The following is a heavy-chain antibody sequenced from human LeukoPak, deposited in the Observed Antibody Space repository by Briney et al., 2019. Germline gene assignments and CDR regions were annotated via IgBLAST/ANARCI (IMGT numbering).Heavy chain of an antibody. D-gene: IGHD4-11*01. CDR2: ISSSNYI. Sequence: GGSLRLSCAASGLTFSSYNMNWVRQAPGKGLEWVSFISSSNYIYYTDSVKGRFTISRDNAKNSLFLQMNSLRAEDTAVYYCARGTPTTRDLDYWGQGTLVTVSS. J-gene: IGHJ4*02. CDR1: GLTFSSYN. V-gene: IGHV3-21*01. CDR3: ARGTPTTRDLDY.